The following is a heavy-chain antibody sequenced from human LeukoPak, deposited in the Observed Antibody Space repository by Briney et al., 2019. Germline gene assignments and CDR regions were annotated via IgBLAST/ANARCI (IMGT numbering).Heavy chain of an antibody. CDR3: AREVVAVLPDASTNDY. Sequence: GKSLRLSCAASGFTFSSYAMHWVRQAPGKGLEWVALISYDGSDKYYADTVEGRFTISRDNSKSTVHLQMNSLRTEDTAVYFCAREVVAVLPDASTNDYWGQGALVFASS. CDR1: GFTFSSYA. J-gene: IGHJ4*02. CDR2: ISYDGSDK. V-gene: IGHV3-30*04. D-gene: IGHD2-8*01.